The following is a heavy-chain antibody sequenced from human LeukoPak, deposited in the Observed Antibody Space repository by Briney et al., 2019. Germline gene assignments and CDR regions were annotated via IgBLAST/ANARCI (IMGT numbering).Heavy chain of an antibody. J-gene: IGHJ3*02. D-gene: IGHD2-15*01. Sequence: SGPTLVKPTQTLRLTCTFSGFSFSSGGVGVGWIRQPPAKALEWLGVIYENDEKLYSSSLQNRLTITKDTTRNQVVLTMANMDPVDTATYYCAHRHRGVASDIWGQGTMVTVSS. CDR1: GFSFSSGGVG. CDR2: IYENDEK. CDR3: AHRHRGVASDI. V-gene: IGHV2-5*01.